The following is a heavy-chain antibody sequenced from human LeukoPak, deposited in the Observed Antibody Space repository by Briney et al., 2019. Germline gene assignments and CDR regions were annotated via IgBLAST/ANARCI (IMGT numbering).Heavy chain of an antibody. CDR3: ARAPRMVHFDY. Sequence: GGSLRLSCAASGFTFSSYEMNWVRQAPGKGLEWVSYISSSGSTIYYADSVKGRFTISRDNSKNTLYLQMNSLRAEDTAVYYCARAPRMVHFDYWGQGTLVTVSS. J-gene: IGHJ4*02. D-gene: IGHD6-13*01. CDR2: ISSSGSTI. CDR1: GFTFSSYE. V-gene: IGHV3-48*03.